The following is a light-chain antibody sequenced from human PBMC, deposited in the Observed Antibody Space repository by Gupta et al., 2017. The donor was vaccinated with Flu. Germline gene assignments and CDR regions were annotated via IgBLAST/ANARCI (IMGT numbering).Light chain of an antibody. CDR2: DAD. CDR1: QSVGYF. J-gene: IGKJ4*02. CDR3: QQRNKWLLT. Sequence: PAILSLSPGDSATLSCRASQSVGYFLAWYQQRPGQSPRLLIYDADKRATGVPDRFSGSGSGTEFTLTINNREPDDFAVYYCQQRNKWLLTFGRGTXV. V-gene: IGKV3-11*01.